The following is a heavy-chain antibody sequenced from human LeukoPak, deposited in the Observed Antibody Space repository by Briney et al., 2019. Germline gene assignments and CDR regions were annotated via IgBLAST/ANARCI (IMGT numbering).Heavy chain of an antibody. Sequence: SETLSLTCAVYGGSFSGYYWSWIRQPPGKGLEWIGSIYYSGSTYYNPSLKSRVTISVDTSKNQFSLKLSSVTAADTAVYYCARPHVSGSSGWVPYYFDYWGQGTLVTVSS. D-gene: IGHD6-19*01. CDR3: ARPHVSGSSGWVPYYFDY. CDR2: IYYSGST. V-gene: IGHV4-34*01. CDR1: GGSFSGYY. J-gene: IGHJ4*02.